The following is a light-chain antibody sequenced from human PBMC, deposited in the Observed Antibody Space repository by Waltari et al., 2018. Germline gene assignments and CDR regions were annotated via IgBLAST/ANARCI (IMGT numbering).Light chain of an antibody. Sequence: QSVLTQPPSASGPPGQRVTISCSGCSSNIGSNTVTWYQQLPGTAPNLLIYSNNQRPSGVPDRFSGSKSGTSASLAISGLQSEDEADYYCAAWDDSLNGVVFGGGTKLTVL. J-gene: IGLJ2*01. CDR1: SSNIGSNT. V-gene: IGLV1-44*01. CDR2: SNN. CDR3: AAWDDSLNGVV.